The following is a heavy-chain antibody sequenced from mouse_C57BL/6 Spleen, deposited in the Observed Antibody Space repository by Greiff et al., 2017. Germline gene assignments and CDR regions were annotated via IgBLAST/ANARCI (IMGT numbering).Heavy chain of an antibody. CDR2: IYPGSGST. D-gene: IGHD1-1*01. Sequence: QVQLQQPGAELVKPGASVKMSCKASGYTFTSYWITWVKQRPGQGLEWIGDIYPGSGSTNYNEKFKSKATLTVDTSSSTAYMQLSSLTSEDSAVYYCAGGGSSPAWFAYWGQGTLVTVSA. CDR1: GYTFTSYW. CDR3: AGGGSSPAWFAY. J-gene: IGHJ3*01. V-gene: IGHV1-55*01.